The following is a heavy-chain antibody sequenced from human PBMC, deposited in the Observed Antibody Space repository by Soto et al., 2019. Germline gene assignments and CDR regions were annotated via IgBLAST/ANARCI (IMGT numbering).Heavy chain of an antibody. D-gene: IGHD5-18*01. Sequence: QVQLVQSGAEVKKPGSSVKVSCKASGGTFSSYAISWVRQAPGQGLEWMGGIIPIFGTANYAQKFQGRVTITADESTSTAYMELGSLRSEDTAVYYCAREIRGYSSITYGMDVWGQGTTVTVSS. J-gene: IGHJ6*02. CDR1: GGTFSSYA. V-gene: IGHV1-69*01. CDR3: AREIRGYSSITYGMDV. CDR2: IIPIFGTA.